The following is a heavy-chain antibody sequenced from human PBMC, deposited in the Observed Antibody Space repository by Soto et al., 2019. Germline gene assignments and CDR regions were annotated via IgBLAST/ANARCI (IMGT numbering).Heavy chain of an antibody. Sequence: GGSLRLSCAASGFTFSTYSMNWVRQAPGKGLEWVSSISGSGNYTHYADFLRGRFTISRDNAKASLYLQMNSLRAEDTAVYYCAREGINNYNEYYFDSWGQGTVVTVSS. V-gene: IGHV3-21*01. CDR1: GFTFSTYS. CDR2: ISGSGNYT. J-gene: IGHJ4*02. D-gene: IGHD4-4*01. CDR3: AREGINNYNEYYFDS.